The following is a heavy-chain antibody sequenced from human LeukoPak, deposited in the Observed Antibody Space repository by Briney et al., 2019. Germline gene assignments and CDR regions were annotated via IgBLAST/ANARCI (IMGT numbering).Heavy chain of an antibody. CDR3: ARRDGYQGPFDP. J-gene: IGHJ5*02. D-gene: IGHD5-24*01. CDR1: GGSISGYY. CDR2: IYSSGST. Sequence: SETLSLTCTVSGGSISGYYWSWIRQPAGKGLEWIGRIYSSGSTNYNPSLKSRVTISVDTSKNQFSLKLSSVTAADTAVYYCARRDGYQGPFDPWGQGTLVTVSS. V-gene: IGHV4-4*07.